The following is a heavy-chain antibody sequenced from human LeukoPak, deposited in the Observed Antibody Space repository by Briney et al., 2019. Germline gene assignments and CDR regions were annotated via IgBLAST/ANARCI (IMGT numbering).Heavy chain of an antibody. D-gene: IGHD3-3*01. Sequence: GGSLRLSCAGSGFTFSSYSMSWIRQAPGKGLEWVSLISWDGGSTYYADSVKGRFTISRDNSKNSLYLQMNSLRAEDTALYYCAKEMITTGNYDFWSGYQAPLDCWGQGTLVTVSS. V-gene: IGHV3-43D*03. CDR2: ISWDGGST. CDR1: GFTFSSYS. CDR3: AKEMITTGNYDFWSGYQAPLDC. J-gene: IGHJ4*02.